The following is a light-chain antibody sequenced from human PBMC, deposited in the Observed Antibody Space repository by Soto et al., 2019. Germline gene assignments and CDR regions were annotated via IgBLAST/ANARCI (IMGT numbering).Light chain of an antibody. CDR3: QSYDGSLTGSV. CDR2: GNT. CDR1: SSNIGPGFD. V-gene: IGLV1-40*01. J-gene: IGLJ1*01. Sequence: QSVLTQPPSVSGAPGQTVAISCTGSSSNIGPGFDVHWYQQVPGTAPKLVLYGNTNRPSGVPDRFSGSRSGSSASLAITGLQAEDEADYYCQSYDGSLTGSVFGTGTKVTVL.